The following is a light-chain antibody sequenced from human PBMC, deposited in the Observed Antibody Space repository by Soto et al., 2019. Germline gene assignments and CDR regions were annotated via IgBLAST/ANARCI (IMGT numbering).Light chain of an antibody. V-gene: IGKV4-1*01. Sequence: DIVMTQSADSLALSLGERATINCKSIQIGLYSSNNKNYLAWYQQKPGQPPKLLIYWASTRESGVPDRFSGSGSGTDFTLTISSLQAEDGAVYYCQQYYSTPPFTFGPGTKVDMK. CDR2: WAS. CDR3: QQYYSTPPFT. CDR1: QIGLYSSNNKNY. J-gene: IGKJ3*01.